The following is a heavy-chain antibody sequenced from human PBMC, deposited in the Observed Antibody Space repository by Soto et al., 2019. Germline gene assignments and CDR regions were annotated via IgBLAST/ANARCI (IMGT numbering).Heavy chain of an antibody. CDR2: TYCRSKWYN. CDR1: GDSVSTYSAT. CDR3: ARLIGNSWLDS. D-gene: IGHD2-8*01. J-gene: IGHJ5*01. Sequence: PSQTLSLTCAISGDSVSTYSATWDWIRQSPSRGLEWLGRTYCRSKWYNDYAASVKGRITITPDTSNNHLSLQLNSVTPDDTAVYYGARLIGNSWLDSWGQGTLVTVSS. V-gene: IGHV6-1*01.